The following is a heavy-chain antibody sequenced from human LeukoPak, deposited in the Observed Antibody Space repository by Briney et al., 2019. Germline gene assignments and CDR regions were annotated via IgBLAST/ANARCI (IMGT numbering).Heavy chain of an antibody. V-gene: IGHV5-51*01. CDR3: ARRVVNNRNWYFNL. D-gene: IGHD4-23*01. CDR1: GYNFTNYW. J-gene: IGHJ2*01. Sequence: GESLKISCKGSGYNFTNYWIGWVRQMPGKGLGWMGIIYPGDSDTRYSPSFQGQVTISADKSINTAYLQWSSLKASDTAMYYCARRVVNNRNWYFNLWGRGTLVTVSS. CDR2: IYPGDSDT.